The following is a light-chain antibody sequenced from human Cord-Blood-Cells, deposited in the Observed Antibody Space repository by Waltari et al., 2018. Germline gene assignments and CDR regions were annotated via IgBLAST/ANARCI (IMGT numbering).Light chain of an antibody. CDR2: DST. V-gene: IGKV1-33*01. Sequence: DMQMTQSPSSLSASVAERVTITCQASQDISNYLNWYQQKPGKAPKLLIYDSTNLETGAPSMFSGSGSETDVTFTISSLQPEDIATYYCQQYDNLPMYTFEQATKLELK. CDR3: QQYDNLPMYT. J-gene: IGKJ2*01. CDR1: QDISNY.